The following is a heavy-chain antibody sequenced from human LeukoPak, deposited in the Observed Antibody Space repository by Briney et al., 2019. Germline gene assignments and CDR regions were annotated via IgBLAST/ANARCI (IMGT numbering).Heavy chain of an antibody. Sequence: ASVKVSCKASGGTFSSYAISWVRQAPGQGLEWMGGIIPIFGTANYAQKFQGRVTITADESTSTAYMELSSLRSEDTAVYYCATEMATIKAFDYWGQGTLVTVSS. J-gene: IGHJ4*02. D-gene: IGHD5-24*01. V-gene: IGHV1-69*13. CDR2: IIPIFGTA. CDR1: GGTFSSYA. CDR3: ATEMATIKAFDY.